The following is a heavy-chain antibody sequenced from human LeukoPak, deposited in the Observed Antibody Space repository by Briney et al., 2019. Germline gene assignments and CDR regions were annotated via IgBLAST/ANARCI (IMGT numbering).Heavy chain of an antibody. Sequence: SETLSLTCTVSGGSISSYYWSWIRQPAGKGLEWIGRIYTSGSTNDNPSLTSRVTMSVDTSKNQFSLKLSSVTAADTAVYYCARDNRVGATRRSAFDIWGQGTMVTVSS. V-gene: IGHV4-4*07. J-gene: IGHJ3*02. CDR2: IYTSGST. CDR3: ARDNRVGATRRSAFDI. D-gene: IGHD1-26*01. CDR1: GGSISSYY.